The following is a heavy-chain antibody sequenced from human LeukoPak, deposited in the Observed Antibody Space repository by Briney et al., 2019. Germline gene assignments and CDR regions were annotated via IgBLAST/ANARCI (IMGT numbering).Heavy chain of an antibody. CDR2: IIPIFGTA. V-gene: IGHV1-69*01. D-gene: IGHD2-2*01. CDR1: GGTFSSYA. J-gene: IGHJ4*02. Sequence: GASVKVSCKASGGTFSSYAISWVRQAPGQGLEWMGGIIPIFGTANYAQKFQGRVMITADESTSTAYMELSSLRSEDTAVYYCAREGYCSSTSCSQFDYWGQGTLVTVSS. CDR3: AREGYCSSTSCSQFDY.